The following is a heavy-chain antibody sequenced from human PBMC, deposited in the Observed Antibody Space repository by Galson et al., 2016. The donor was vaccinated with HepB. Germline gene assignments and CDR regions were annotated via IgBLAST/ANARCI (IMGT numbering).Heavy chain of an antibody. D-gene: IGHD1-26*01. J-gene: IGHJ4*02. Sequence: SETLSLTCAVSGGSMSDNSWWAWVRQSPRKDLEWIGEIYQTGTAHYNPSFTSRATISIDKSNNQISLRLVSVTAADTAVYYCTRGTLGTTASMAFDFWGQGTRVSVSS. CDR3: TRGTLGTTASMAFDF. CDR2: IYQTGTA. CDR1: GGSMSDNSW. V-gene: IGHV4-4*02.